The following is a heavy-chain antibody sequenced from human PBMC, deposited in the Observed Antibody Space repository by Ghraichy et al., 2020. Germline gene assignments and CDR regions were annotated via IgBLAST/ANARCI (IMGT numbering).Heavy chain of an antibody. D-gene: IGHD6-6*01. J-gene: IGHJ6*02. Sequence: GESLNISCAASGFTFSSYWMSWVRQAPGKGLEWVANIKQDGSEKYYVDSMKGRFTISRDNAKNSLYLQMNSLRAEDTAVYYCARETSSSPRYGMDVWDQGTTVTVSS. CDR1: GFTFSSYW. CDR2: IKQDGSEK. CDR3: ARETSSSPRYGMDV. V-gene: IGHV3-7*01.